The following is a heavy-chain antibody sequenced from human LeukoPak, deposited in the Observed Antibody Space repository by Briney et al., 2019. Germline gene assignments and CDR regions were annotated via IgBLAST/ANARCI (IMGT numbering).Heavy chain of an antibody. CDR1: GFTFRSYW. Sequence: PGGSLRLSCAPSGFTFRSYWMHWVRQAPGKGRVWVSRINSDGSSTSYADSVKGRFTISRDNAKNTLYLQMNSLRAEDTAVYHCARDRGGSAFDILGQGTMVTVSS. CDR3: ARDRGGSAFDI. V-gene: IGHV3-74*01. J-gene: IGHJ3*02. CDR2: INSDGSST. D-gene: IGHD3-10*01.